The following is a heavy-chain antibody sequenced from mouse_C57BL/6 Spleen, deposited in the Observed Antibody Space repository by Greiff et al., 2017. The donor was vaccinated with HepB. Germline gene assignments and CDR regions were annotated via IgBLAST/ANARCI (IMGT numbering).Heavy chain of an antibody. J-gene: IGHJ2*01. CDR2: ISSGSSTI. CDR3: ARNDGYYPYYFDY. Sequence: DVQLQESGGGLVKPGGSLKLSCAASGFTFSDYGMHWVRQAPEKGLEWVAYISSGSSTIYYADTVKGRFTISRDNAKNTLFLQMTSLRSEDTAMYYCARNDGYYPYYFDYWGQGTTLTVSS. CDR1: GFTFSDYG. V-gene: IGHV5-17*01. D-gene: IGHD2-3*01.